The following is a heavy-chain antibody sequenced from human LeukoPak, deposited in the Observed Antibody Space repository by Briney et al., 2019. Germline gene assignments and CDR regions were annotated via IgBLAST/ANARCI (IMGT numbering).Heavy chain of an antibody. J-gene: IGHJ4*02. CDR1: GFTFSSYA. V-gene: IGHV3-23*01. CDR3: AKDGEIYYGSGSYYNFLDY. Sequence: GGSLRLSCAASGFTFSSYAMSWVRQAPGKGLEWVSAISGSGGSTYYADSVKGRFTISRDNSKNTLYLQMNSLRAEDTAVYYCAKDGEIYYGSGSYYNFLDYWGQGTLVTVSS. D-gene: IGHD3-10*01. CDR2: ISGSGGST.